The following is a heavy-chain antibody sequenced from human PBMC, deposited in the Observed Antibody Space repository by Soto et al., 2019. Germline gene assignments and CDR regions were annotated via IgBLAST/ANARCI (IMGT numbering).Heavy chain of an antibody. CDR3: ATEGSRQYYYYYGMDV. CDR2: ISGSGGST. CDR1: GFTFSSYA. V-gene: IGHV3-23*01. Sequence: GGSLRLSCAASGFTFSSYAMSWVRQAPGKGLEWVSAISGSGGSTYYADSVKGRFTISRDNSKNTLYLQMNSLRAEDTAVYYCATEGSRQYYYYYGMDVWGQGTTVTVSS. D-gene: IGHD1-26*01. J-gene: IGHJ6*02.